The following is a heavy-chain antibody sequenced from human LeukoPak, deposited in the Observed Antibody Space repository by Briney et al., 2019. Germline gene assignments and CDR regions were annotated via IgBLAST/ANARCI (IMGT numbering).Heavy chain of an antibody. CDR2: ISGDGGST. D-gene: IGHD3-10*01. Sequence: GGSLRLSCATSGFTFDDYAIHWVRQAPGKGLEWVSVISGDGGSTYYAESVEGRFTISRDSSKNSLYLQMNSLRIEDTALYYCAKESYNSLWDYCFDFRGQGTLVTVSS. V-gene: IGHV3-43*02. CDR1: GFTFDDYA. J-gene: IGHJ4*02. CDR3: AKESYNSLWDYCFDF.